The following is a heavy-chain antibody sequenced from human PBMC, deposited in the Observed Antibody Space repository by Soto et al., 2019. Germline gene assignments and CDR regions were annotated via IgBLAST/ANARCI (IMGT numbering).Heavy chain of an antibody. V-gene: IGHV1-2*02. D-gene: IGHD6-6*01. CDR1: GFSFTGYY. CDR3: AKDLTRQLAYWLDP. CDR2: INAHSGGT. Sequence: ASVKVSCKASGFSFTGYYIHWPRQAPGQGLEWMGWINAHSGGTEYAQKFQGRVTLTRDTSIATAYLTLTSLTSDDTALYYCAKDLTRQLAYWLDPWGQGTQVTVSS. J-gene: IGHJ5*02.